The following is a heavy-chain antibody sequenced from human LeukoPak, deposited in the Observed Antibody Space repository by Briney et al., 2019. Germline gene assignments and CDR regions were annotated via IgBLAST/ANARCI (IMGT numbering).Heavy chain of an antibody. J-gene: IGHJ4*02. V-gene: IGHV5-51*01. Sequence: GQSLKISCTGSGYSFTSYWISWVRQMPAKGREWMGMIYSSDSDTTYSPSFQSHVTISADKSISTASLQWSTLQASDTAMYYSGSSLSSGYAFDYWGQGTVVTVSS. CDR3: GSSLSSGYAFDY. D-gene: IGHD6-19*01. CDR2: IYSSDSDT. CDR1: GYSFTSYW.